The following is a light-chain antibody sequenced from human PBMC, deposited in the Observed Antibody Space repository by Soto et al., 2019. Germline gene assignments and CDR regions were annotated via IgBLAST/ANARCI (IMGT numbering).Light chain of an antibody. CDR2: DVS. V-gene: IGLV2-14*01. Sequence: QSVLTQPASVSGSPGQSITISCTGTSSDIGGYDHVSWYQQHPGKAPKLMIYDVSVRPSGVSDRFSGSKSANTASLTISGLQAEDEADYYCNSYTTSISLYVFGPGTKVTVL. J-gene: IGLJ1*01. CDR1: SSDIGGYDH. CDR3: NSYTTSISLYV.